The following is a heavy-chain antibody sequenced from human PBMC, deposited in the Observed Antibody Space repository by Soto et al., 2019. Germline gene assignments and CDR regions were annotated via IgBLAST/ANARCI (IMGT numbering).Heavy chain of an antibody. CDR3: AKNDSGSHYYGRENPSYSGMDV. D-gene: IGHD3-10*01. CDR2: TIDSGVST. V-gene: IGHV3-23*01. CDR1: GXTFSNYS. Sequence: GSLRLAGVGSGXTFSNYSMSWVRQAPGKGLELIAATIDSGVSTYYAESVKGRFTISRDNSMNTVYLQMNSLRAEDSAIYYCAKNDSGSHYYGRENPSYSGMDVWGQGTTGTVS. J-gene: IGHJ6*02.